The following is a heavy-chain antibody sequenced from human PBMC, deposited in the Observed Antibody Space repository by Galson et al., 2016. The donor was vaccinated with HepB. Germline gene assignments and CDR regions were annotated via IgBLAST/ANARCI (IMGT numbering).Heavy chain of an antibody. D-gene: IGHD5-24*01. CDR2: IYHRGSG. CDR3: VSDRRLQRLDY. CDR1: GDSITRGGYY. J-gene: IGHJ4*02. V-gene: IGHV4-31*02. Sequence: SGDSITRGGYYWSWVRQHPGKGREWIGYIYHRGSGYYKPSLKSRLSMSVDTSKNQVALKLNSLAAADTAIYYRVSDRRLQRLDYWGQGILVTVSS.